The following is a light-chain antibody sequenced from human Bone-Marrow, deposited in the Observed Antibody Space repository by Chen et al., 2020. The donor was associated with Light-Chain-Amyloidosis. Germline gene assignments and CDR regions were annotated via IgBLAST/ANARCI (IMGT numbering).Light chain of an antibody. V-gene: IGLV3-25*03. CDR2: KDT. J-gene: IGLJ3*02. CDR3: QSADSSDLGV. Sequence: SYELTQPPSVSVSPGQTARITCSGDALPKHYAYWYQQKPGQAPVLVICKDTERPSGIPERFSGSSSGTTVTLTISGVQAEDEADDYCQSADSSDLGVFGGGTKLTVL. CDR1: ALPKHY.